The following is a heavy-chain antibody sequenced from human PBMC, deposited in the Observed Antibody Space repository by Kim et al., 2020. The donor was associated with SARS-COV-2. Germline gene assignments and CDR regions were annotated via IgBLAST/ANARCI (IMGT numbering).Heavy chain of an antibody. CDR3: ARQGYGDPAWGTFDI. D-gene: IGHD4-17*01. Sequence: PSIQGQVTISADKSISTAYLQWSSLKASDTAMYYCARQGYGDPAWGTFDIWGQGTMVTVSS. V-gene: IGHV5-51*01. J-gene: IGHJ3*02.